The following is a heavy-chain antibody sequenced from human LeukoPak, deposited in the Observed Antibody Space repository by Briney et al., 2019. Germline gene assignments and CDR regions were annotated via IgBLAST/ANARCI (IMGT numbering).Heavy chain of an antibody. J-gene: IGHJ4*02. V-gene: IGHV3-48*02. CDR2: ITSGSTTI. CDR3: ARDLGDGEYFFDF. D-gene: IGHD3-10*01. CDR1: GFNFDSYA. Sequence: GGSLRLSCEASGFNFDSYAMAWVRQAPGKGLEWISSITSGSTTIYYGDSVRGRFTVSRDNAKSPLYLEMNNMRDGDTAVYFCARDLGDGEYFFDFWGQGTLVSVSS.